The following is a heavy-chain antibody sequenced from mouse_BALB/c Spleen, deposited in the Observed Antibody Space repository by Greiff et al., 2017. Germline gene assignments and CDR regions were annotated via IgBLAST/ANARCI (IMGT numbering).Heavy chain of an antibody. CDR2: SRNKANDYTT. J-gene: IGHJ3*01. V-gene: IGHV7-1*02. CDR3: ARDGGPYYGNSWFAY. Sequence: DVMLVESGGGLVQPGGSLRLSCATSGFTFSDFYMEWVRQPPGKRLEWIAASRNKANDYTTEYSASVKGRFIVSRDTSQSILYLQMNALRAEDTAIYYCARDGGPYYGNSWFAYWGQGTLVTVAA. D-gene: IGHD2-10*01. CDR1: GFTFSDFY.